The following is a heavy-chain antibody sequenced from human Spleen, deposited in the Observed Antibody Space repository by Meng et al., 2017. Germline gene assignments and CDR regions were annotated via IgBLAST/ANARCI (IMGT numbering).Heavy chain of an antibody. CDR2: IDPKSGDT. CDR3: ASQIGYCSGGSCYGPYYYYGMDV. J-gene: IGHJ6*02. V-gene: IGHV1-2*06. CDR1: GYNFPDYW. D-gene: IGHD2-15*01. Sequence: ASVKVSCKPSGYNFPDYWLHWVRRAPGQGLEWMGRIDPKSGDTHYAQRFQGRVTMTGDTSISTAYMELGGLRSDDTAMYYCASQIGYCSGGSCYGPYYYYGMDVWGQGTTVTVSS.